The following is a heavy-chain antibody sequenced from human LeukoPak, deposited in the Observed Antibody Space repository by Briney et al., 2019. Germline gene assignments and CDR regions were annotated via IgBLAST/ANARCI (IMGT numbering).Heavy chain of an antibody. D-gene: IGHD6-6*01. CDR2: ISGSGGST. V-gene: IGHV3-23*01. CDR1: GFTFSTYA. CDR3: AKDSGEYSSSSSDFDY. J-gene: IGHJ4*02. Sequence: GTSLRLSCVASGFTFSTYAIHWVRQAPGKGLEWVSAISGSGGSTYYADSVKGRFTISRDNSKNTLYLQMNSLRAEDTAVYYCAKDSGEYSSSSSDFDYWGQGTLVTVSS.